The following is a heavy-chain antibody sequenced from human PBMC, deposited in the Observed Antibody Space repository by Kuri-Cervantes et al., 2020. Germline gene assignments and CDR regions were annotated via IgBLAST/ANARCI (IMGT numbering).Heavy chain of an antibody. Sequence: SVKVSCKASGGTFSSYAISWVRQAPGQGLEWMGGIIPIFGTANYAQKFQGRVTMTEDTSTDTAYMELSSLRSEDTAVYYCATVGSGSYALDAFDIWGQGTMVTVSS. V-gene: IGHV1-69*06. CDR1: GGTFSSYA. J-gene: IGHJ3*02. D-gene: IGHD1-26*01. CDR2: IIPIFGTA. CDR3: ATVGSGSYALDAFDI.